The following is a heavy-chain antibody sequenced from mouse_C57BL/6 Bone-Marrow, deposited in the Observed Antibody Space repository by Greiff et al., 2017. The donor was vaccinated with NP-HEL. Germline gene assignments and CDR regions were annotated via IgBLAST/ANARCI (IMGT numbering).Heavy chain of an antibody. J-gene: IGHJ2*01. D-gene: IGHD4-1*01. Sequence: EVKVVESGGDLVKPGGSLKLSCAASGFTFSSYGMSWVRQTPEKGLEWVATISSGGSYTYYPDSVKGRFTISRDNAKNTLYLQMSSLKSEDTAMYYCARRETGHFDYWGQGTTLTVSS. CDR2: ISSGGSYT. CDR3: ARRETGHFDY. V-gene: IGHV5-6*02. CDR1: GFTFSSYG.